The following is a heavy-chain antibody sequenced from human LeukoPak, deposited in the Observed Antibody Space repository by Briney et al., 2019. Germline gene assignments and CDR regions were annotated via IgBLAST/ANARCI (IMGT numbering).Heavy chain of an antibody. CDR1: GGSISSYY. J-gene: IGHJ4*02. CDR3: ARAVEWLPYYFDY. D-gene: IGHD6-19*01. Sequence: PSETLSLTCTVSGGSISSYYWSWIRQPPGKGLEWIGYIYYSGSTNYNPSLKSRVTISVDTSKNQLSLKLSSVTAADTAVYYCARAVEWLPYYFDYWGQGTLVTVSS. V-gene: IGHV4-59*01. CDR2: IYYSGST.